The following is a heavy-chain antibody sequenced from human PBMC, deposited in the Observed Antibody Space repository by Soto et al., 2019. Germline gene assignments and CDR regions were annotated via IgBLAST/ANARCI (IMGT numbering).Heavy chain of an antibody. V-gene: IGHV1-18*01. CDR2: SSAHNGNT. CDR1: GYIFTSYG. D-gene: IGHD4-17*01. CDR3: ARGRYGDY. Sequence: QAHLVQSGPEVKKPGASVKVSCKGSGYIFTSYGIAWVRQAPGQGLEWMGWSSAHNGNTEYAQKFQGRVTVTRDTSTSTAYLELRSVRSFVTAVYYCARGRYGDYWGQGALVTVSS. J-gene: IGHJ4*02.